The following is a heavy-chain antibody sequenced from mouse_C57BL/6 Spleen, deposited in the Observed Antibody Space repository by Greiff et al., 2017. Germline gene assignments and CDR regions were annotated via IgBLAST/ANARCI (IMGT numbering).Heavy chain of an antibody. CDR2: INPNNGGT. Sequence: EVQLQQSGPELVKPGASVKISCKASGYTFTDYYMNWVKQSPGKSLEWIGDINPNNGGTSYNQKFKGKATLTVDTSSSTAYMELRSLTSEDSAVYYCARRGGSSHFDYWGQGTTLTVSS. V-gene: IGHV1-26*01. D-gene: IGHD1-1*01. J-gene: IGHJ2*01. CDR3: ARRGGSSHFDY. CDR1: GYTFTDYY.